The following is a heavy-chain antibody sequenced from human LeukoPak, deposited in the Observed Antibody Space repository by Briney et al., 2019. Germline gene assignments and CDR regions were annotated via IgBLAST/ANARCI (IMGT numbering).Heavy chain of an antibody. Sequence: SETLSLTCTVSGGSISNHYWSWIRQPAGKGLEWIGRIYYTGSTSYNPSLRSRVIMSLDTSKNQLSLKLTSVTAADTAVYYCARDLTVGAPNFDYWGQGALVTVSS. V-gene: IGHV4-4*07. CDR1: GGSISNHY. CDR2: IYYTGST. J-gene: IGHJ4*02. D-gene: IGHD1-26*01. CDR3: ARDLTVGAPNFDY.